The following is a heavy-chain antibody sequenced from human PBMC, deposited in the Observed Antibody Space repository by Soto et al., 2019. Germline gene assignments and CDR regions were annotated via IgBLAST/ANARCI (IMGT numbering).Heavy chain of an antibody. D-gene: IGHD3-16*02. CDR2: IVVGSGNT. Sequence: PVKVSCKASGFTFTSSAVQWVRQARGQRLEWIGWIVVGSGNTNYAQKFQERVTITRDMSTSTAYMELSSLRSEDTAVYYCAAVNPIITFGGVIVHRYSDLWGRGTLVTVSS. CDR1: GFTFTSSA. CDR3: AAVNPIITFGGVIVHRYSDL. V-gene: IGHV1-58*01. J-gene: IGHJ2*01.